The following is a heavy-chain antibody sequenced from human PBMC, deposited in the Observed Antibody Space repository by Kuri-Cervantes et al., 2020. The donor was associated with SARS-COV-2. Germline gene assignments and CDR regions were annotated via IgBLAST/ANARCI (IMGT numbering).Heavy chain of an antibody. J-gene: IGHJ4*02. Sequence: SVKVSCKASGGTFSSYAISWVRQAPGQGLEWMGGIIPIFGTANYAQKFQGRVTITTDESTSTAYMELSSLRSEDTAVYYCARGLGDPSSGYFDYWGQGTQVTVSS. CDR3: ARGLGDPSSGYFDY. D-gene: IGHD3-16*01. CDR2: IIPIFGTA. CDR1: GGTFSSYA. V-gene: IGHV1-69*05.